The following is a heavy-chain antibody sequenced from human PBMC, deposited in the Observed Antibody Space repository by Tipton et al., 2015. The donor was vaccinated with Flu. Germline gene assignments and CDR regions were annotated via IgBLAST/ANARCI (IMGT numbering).Heavy chain of an antibody. J-gene: IGHJ4*02. CDR3: ARDRWEYASGFDS. Sequence: TLSLTYVVSGYFIRENFYWGWVRQSPGKGLEWIGSIHNTGTTFYNPSLRSRITMSIDTSKNQFSLKVTSMTAADTAVYFCARDRWEYASGFDSWGQGTLVTVSP. CDR2: IHNTGTT. D-gene: IGHD1-26*01. V-gene: IGHV4-38-2*02. CDR1: GYFIRENFY.